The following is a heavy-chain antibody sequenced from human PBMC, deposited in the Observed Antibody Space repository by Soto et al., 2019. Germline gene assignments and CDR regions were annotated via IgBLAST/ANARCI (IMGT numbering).Heavy chain of an antibody. V-gene: IGHV4-30-4*01. CDR1: GGSISSGDYF. CDR3: ARNRAGNGYDY. CDR2: IYYTGAT. D-gene: IGHD2-8*01. Sequence: SETLSRTCTVSGGSISSGDYFWNWIRQPPGKGLEWIGYIYYTGATFYNPSLKSRVTISGDTSKSQFSLKLSSVTAADTAVYYCARNRAGNGYDYWGPGTLVTVSS. J-gene: IGHJ4*02.